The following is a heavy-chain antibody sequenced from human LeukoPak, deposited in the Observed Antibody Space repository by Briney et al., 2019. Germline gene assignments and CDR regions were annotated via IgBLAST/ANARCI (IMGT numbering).Heavy chain of an antibody. CDR2: IIPIFGTA. J-gene: IGHJ4*02. D-gene: IGHD5-12*01. CDR1: GGTFSSYA. V-gene: IGHV1-69*05. Sequence: SVKVSCKASGGTFSSYAISWVRQAPGQGLEWMGGIIPIFGTANYAQKFQGRVTITTDESTSTAYMELGSLRSEDTAVYYCARGATRFWVFDYWGQGTLVTVSS. CDR3: ARGATRFWVFDY.